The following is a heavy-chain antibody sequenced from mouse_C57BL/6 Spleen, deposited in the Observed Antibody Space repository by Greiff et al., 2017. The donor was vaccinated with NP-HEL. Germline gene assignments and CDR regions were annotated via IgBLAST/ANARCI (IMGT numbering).Heavy chain of an antibody. CDR1: GYAFSSSW. CDR3: ASIYYGYEAWFAY. J-gene: IGHJ3*01. V-gene: IGHV1-82*01. CDR2: IYPGDGDT. D-gene: IGHD2-2*01. Sequence: QVQLQQSGPELVKPGASVKISCKASGYAFSSSWMNWVKQRPGKGLEWIGRIYPGDGDTNYNGKFKGKATLTADKSSSTAYMQLSSLTSEDSAVYFCASIYYGYEAWFAYWGQGTLVTVSA.